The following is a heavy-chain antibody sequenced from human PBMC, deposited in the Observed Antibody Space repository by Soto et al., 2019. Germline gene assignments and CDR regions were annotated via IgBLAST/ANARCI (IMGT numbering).Heavy chain of an antibody. D-gene: IGHD5-12*01. V-gene: IGHV4-39*01. Sequence: SETLSLTCTVSGGSISSSSYYWGWIRQPPGKGLEWIGSIYYSGSTYYNPSLKSRVTISVDTSKNQFSLKLSSVTAADTAVYYCARLLATIESDWFDPWGQGTLVTVS. CDR1: GGSISSSSYY. J-gene: IGHJ5*02. CDR3: ARLLATIESDWFDP. CDR2: IYYSGST.